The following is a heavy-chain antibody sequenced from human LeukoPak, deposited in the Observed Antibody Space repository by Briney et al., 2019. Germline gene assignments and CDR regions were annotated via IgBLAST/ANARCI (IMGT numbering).Heavy chain of an antibody. CDR2: ISGSGGST. D-gene: IGHD6-13*01. CDR3: AKDPSAAAGPDPFDY. J-gene: IGHJ4*02. V-gene: IGHV3-23*01. Sequence: GWAVRLSCAASGFTFSSYAMSWVRQAPGKGLEGVSAISGSGGSTYYADSVKGRFTISRDNSKNTLYLQMDSLRAEATAVYYCAKDPSAAAGPDPFDYWGRGTLVTVSS. CDR1: GFTFSSYA.